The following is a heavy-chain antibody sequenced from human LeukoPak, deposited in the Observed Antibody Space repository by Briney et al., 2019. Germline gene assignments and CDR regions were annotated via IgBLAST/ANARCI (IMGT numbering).Heavy chain of an antibody. CDR1: GFTVSSND. CDR2: IYSGGST. Sequence: GGSLRLSCAASGFTVSSNDMSWVRQAPGKGLECIPVIYSGGSTDYAGSVNGRLTNSRDNSKITLYLQMGSLRAEDMAVYYCAREGTMTYLDAFDIWGQGTMVTVSS. D-gene: IGHD3-22*01. J-gene: IGHJ3*02. V-gene: IGHV3-53*05. CDR3: AREGTMTYLDAFDI.